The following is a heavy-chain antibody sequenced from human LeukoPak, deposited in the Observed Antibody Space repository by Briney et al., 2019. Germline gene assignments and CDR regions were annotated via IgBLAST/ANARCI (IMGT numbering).Heavy chain of an antibody. V-gene: IGHV5-51*01. D-gene: IGHD3-16*02. Sequence: GESLKIPCKGFGYTFTNYWIGWVRQMPGKGLEWMGIIFPGDSDTRYSPSFQGQVTISADKSISTAYLQWSSLKASDTAMYYCARPDSMITFGGVIGTLDYWGQGTLVTVSS. CDR2: IFPGDSDT. J-gene: IGHJ4*02. CDR3: ARPDSMITFGGVIGTLDY. CDR1: GYTFTNYW.